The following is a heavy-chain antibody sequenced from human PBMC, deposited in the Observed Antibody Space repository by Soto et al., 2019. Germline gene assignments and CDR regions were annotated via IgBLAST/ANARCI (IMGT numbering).Heavy chain of an antibody. Sequence: GGSLRLSCAASGFTFSSYGMQWVRQAPGKGLEWVAVIWYDGSHKYYADSVKGRFTISRDNSKNTLYLQMNSLRAEDTAVYYCARDPNFSSSWIDYWGQGTLVTVSS. CDR3: ARDPNFSSSWIDY. D-gene: IGHD6-13*01. J-gene: IGHJ4*02. CDR2: IWYDGSHK. CDR1: GFTFSSYG. V-gene: IGHV3-33*01.